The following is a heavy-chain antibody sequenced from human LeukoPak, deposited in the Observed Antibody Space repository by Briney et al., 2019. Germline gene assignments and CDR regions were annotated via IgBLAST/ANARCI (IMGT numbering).Heavy chain of an antibody. D-gene: IGHD1-26*01. J-gene: IGHJ4*02. CDR3: ARHVARRTYSGSYYDALGDYFDY. CDR1: GGSISSYY. V-gene: IGHV4-59*08. CDR2: IYYSGST. Sequence: SETLSLTCTVSGGSISSYYWSWIRQPPGKGLEWIGYIYYSGSTNYNPSLKSRVTISVDTSKNQFSLKLSSVTAADTAVYYCARHVARRTYSGSYYDALGDYFDYWGQGTLVTVSS.